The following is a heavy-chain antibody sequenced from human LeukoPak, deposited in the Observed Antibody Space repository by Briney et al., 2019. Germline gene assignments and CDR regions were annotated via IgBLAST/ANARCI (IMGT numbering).Heavy chain of an antibody. J-gene: IGHJ4*02. CDR2: IYYSGST. D-gene: IGHD3-22*01. Sequence: SETLSLTCTVSGGSISSYYWSWIRQPPGKGLEWIGYIYYSGSTNYNPSLKSRVTILVDTSKNQFSLKLSSVTAADTAVYYCASQIPYYHDSSGYSYYFDYWGQGTLVTVSS. CDR1: GGSISSYY. V-gene: IGHV4-59*01. CDR3: ASQIPYYHDSSGYSYYFDY.